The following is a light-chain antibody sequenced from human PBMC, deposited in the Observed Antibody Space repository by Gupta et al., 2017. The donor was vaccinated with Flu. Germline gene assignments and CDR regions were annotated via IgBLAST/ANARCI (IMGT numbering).Light chain of an antibody. CDR2: ENN. CDR1: SSNIGNNY. Sequence: QSVLTQPPSVSAAPGQKVTISCSGSSSNIGNNYVSWYQQLPGTAPKLLIYENNKRPSGIPDRFSGSKSGTSATLGITGLQTGDEADYYGGTWDSSLSAHWVFGGGIKLTVL. CDR3: GTWDSSLSAHWV. V-gene: IGLV1-51*02. J-gene: IGLJ3*02.